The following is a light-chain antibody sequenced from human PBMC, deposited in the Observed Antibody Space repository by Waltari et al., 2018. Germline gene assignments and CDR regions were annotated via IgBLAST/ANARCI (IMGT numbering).Light chain of an antibody. CDR3: QQNSNWPYS. J-gene: IGKJ2*03. Sequence: EIVVTQSPGTLSLSPGERATLSCRASQSVSSSLAWYQHKPGQAPRLLIYGASSRATGIPDRFSGSGSGAEFTLIISSLEPEDVAVYYCQQNSNWPYSFGQGTKLEIK. V-gene: IGKV3D-15*01. CDR1: QSVSSS. CDR2: GAS.